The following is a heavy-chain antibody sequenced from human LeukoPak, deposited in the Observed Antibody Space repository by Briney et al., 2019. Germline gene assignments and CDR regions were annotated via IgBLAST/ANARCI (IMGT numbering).Heavy chain of an antibody. Sequence: SETLSLTCTVSGGSISSSNYFWAWIRQPPGKGLEWIGSIYYSGSTYYNPSLKSRVTISVDTSKNQFSLKLSSVTAADTAVYYCARVLYYYDSSGYRSHDAFDIWGQGTMVTVSS. D-gene: IGHD3-22*01. CDR3: ARVLYYYDSSGYRSHDAFDI. CDR2: IYYSGST. J-gene: IGHJ3*02. CDR1: GGSISSSNYF. V-gene: IGHV4-39*07.